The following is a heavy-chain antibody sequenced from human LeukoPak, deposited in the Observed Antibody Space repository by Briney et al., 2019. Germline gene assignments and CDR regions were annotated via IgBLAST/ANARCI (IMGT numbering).Heavy chain of an antibody. J-gene: IGHJ5*02. CDR2: MNPNSGNT. D-gene: IGHD3-9*01. Sequence: GASVKVSCKASGYTFTSYDINWVRQATGQGLEWMGWMNPNSGNTGYAQKFQGRVTMTRNTSISTAYMELSRLRSDDTAVYYCARVPEYYDILTGYFIPEGFDPWGQGTLVTVSS. V-gene: IGHV1-8*01. CDR1: GYTFTSYD. CDR3: ARVPEYYDILTGYFIPEGFDP.